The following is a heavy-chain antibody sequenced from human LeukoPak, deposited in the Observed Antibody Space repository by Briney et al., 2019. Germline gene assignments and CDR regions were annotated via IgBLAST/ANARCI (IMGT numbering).Heavy chain of an antibody. J-gene: IGHJ5*02. Sequence: GGSLRLSCAASGFTFSSYAMHWVRQAPGKGLEWVSSISSSSSYIYYADSVKGRFTISRDDAKNSLYLQMNSLRAEDTAVYYCARVDGIDPWGQGTLVTVSS. V-gene: IGHV3-21*01. CDR1: GFTFSSYA. CDR3: ARVDGIDP. CDR2: ISSSSSYI.